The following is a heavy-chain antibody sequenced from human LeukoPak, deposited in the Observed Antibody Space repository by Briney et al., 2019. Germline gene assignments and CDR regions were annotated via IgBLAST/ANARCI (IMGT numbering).Heavy chain of an antibody. D-gene: IGHD2/OR15-2a*01. CDR1: GGSIRSSDYY. J-gene: IGHJ4*02. V-gene: IGHV4-61*08. CDR3: AATHVTAPFDY. Sequence: SETLSLTCTVSGGSIRSSDYYWSWIRQPPGKGLEWIGYIYYSGSTNYNPSLKSRVTISVDTSKNQFSLKLSSVTAADTAVYYCAATHVTAPFDYWGQGTLVTVSS. CDR2: IYYSGST.